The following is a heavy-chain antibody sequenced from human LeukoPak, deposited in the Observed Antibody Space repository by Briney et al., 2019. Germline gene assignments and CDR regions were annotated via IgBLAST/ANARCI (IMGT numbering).Heavy chain of an antibody. Sequence: ASVKVSCKASGYTFTDNHMYWIRQAPGQGPDCMGWINPNSGGTNYAQKFQGRITMTRDTSISTAYMELSRLTSDDTAIYFCARELGSNAFDIWGQGTMVTVSP. V-gene: IGHV1-2*02. CDR2: INPNSGGT. CDR3: ARELGSNAFDI. J-gene: IGHJ3*02. D-gene: IGHD7-27*01. CDR1: GYTFTDNH.